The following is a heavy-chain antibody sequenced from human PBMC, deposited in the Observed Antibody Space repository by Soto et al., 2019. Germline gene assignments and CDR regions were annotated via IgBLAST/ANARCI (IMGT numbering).Heavy chain of an antibody. CDR1: GFTFSSYS. CDR2: ISSSSSTI. J-gene: IGHJ4*02. Sequence: GGSLRLSCAASGFTFSSYSMNWVRQAPGKGLEWVSYISSSSSTIYYAGSVKGLFTISRDNAKNSLYLQMNSLRDEDTAVYYCARGGDCSSTSCYGGGIRGYWGQGTLVTVSS. D-gene: IGHD2-2*01. V-gene: IGHV3-48*02. CDR3: ARGGDCSSTSCYGGGIRGY.